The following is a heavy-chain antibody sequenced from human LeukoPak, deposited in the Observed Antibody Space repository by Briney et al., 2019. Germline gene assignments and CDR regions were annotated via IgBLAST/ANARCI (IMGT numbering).Heavy chain of an antibody. Sequence: GGSLRLSCAASGFTFSGYAMSWVRQAPGKGLEWVSGISSSGITTSYADSVRGRFTISRDNSKNTLYLQMTSLRAEDTAIYYCARSAVTTSWFDPWGQGTLVTVSS. CDR2: ISSSGITT. J-gene: IGHJ5*02. CDR3: ARSAVTTSWFDP. V-gene: IGHV3-23*01. D-gene: IGHD4-11*01. CDR1: GFTFSGYA.